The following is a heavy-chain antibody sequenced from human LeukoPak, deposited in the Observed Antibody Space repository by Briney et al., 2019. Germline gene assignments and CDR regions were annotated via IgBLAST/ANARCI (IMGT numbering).Heavy chain of an antibody. J-gene: IGHJ3*02. D-gene: IGHD6-6*01. CDR2: IYYSGRT. CDR3: ARDEGWSSSLRAFDI. CDR1: GGSISSYY. Sequence: SETLSLTCTVSGGSISSYYWSWIRQPPAKGLEWIGNIYYSGRTNYNLSLKSRVTISVDTSKNQFSLKLSSVTAADTAVYYCARDEGWSSSLRAFDIWGQGTMVTVSS. V-gene: IGHV4-59*01.